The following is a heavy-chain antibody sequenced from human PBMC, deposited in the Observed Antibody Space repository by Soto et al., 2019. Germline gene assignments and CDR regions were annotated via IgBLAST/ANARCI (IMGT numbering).Heavy chain of an antibody. V-gene: IGHV1-2*02. CDR1: GFSFTGYY. D-gene: IGHD6-6*01. CDR2: INAHSGGT. Sequence: ASVKVSCKASGFSFTGYYIHWLRQAPGQGLERMGWINAHSGGTEYAQKFQGRVTLTRDTSIATAYLTLTSLTSDDTALYYCAKDLTRQLAYWLDPWGQGTQVTVSS. J-gene: IGHJ5*02. CDR3: AKDLTRQLAYWLDP.